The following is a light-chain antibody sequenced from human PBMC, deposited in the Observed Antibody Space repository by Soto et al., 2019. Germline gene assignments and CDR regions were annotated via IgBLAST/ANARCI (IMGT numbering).Light chain of an antibody. V-gene: IGLV1-40*01. CDR3: QSYDSSLRGV. CDR1: SSNIGAGYD. CDR2: GNS. J-gene: IGLJ3*02. Sequence: QSVLTQPPSVSGAPGQRVTISCTGSSSNIGAGYDVHWYQQLPGTAPKPLIYGNSNRPSGVPDRFSGSKSGTSASLAITGLQAEDEADYYCQSYDSSLRGVFGGGTKLTVL.